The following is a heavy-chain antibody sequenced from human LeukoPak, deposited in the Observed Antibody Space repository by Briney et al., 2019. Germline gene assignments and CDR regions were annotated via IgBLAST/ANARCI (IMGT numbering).Heavy chain of an antibody. CDR2: IIPIFGTA. Sequence: GASVKVSCKASGGTFSSYACSWVRQAPGQGREWMGGIIPIFGTANYAQKFQGRVTITTDESTSTAYIELSSLRSEDTAVYYCARSRDGGPYYYYYMDVWGKGTTVTVSS. V-gene: IGHV1-69*05. D-gene: IGHD4-23*01. CDR3: ARSRDGGPYYYYYMDV. J-gene: IGHJ6*03. CDR1: GGTFSSYA.